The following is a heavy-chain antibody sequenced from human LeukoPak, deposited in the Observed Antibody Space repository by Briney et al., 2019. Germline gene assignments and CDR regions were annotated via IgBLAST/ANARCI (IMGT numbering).Heavy chain of an antibody. CDR2: IYYSGST. D-gene: IGHD3-10*01. CDR3: ARADYGSGSRFDP. J-gene: IGHJ5*02. Sequence: SETLSLTCTVSGGSISSYYWSWIRQPPEKGLEWIGSIYYSGSTNYNPSLKSRVTISVDTSKNQFSLKLSSVTAADTAVYYCARADYGSGSRFDPWGQGTLVTVSS. V-gene: IGHV4-59*01. CDR1: GGSISSYY.